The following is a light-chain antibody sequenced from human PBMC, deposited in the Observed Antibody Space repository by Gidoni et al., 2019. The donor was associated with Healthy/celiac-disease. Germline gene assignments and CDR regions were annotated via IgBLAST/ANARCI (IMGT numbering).Light chain of an antibody. V-gene: IGKV3-11*01. CDR2: DAS. J-gene: IGKJ3*01. Sequence: EIVLTQSPATLSLSPGNRATLSCRASQSVSSYLAWYQQKPGQAPRLLIYDASNTATGIPARFSGSGSGTDFTLTISSLEPEDFAVYYCQQRSNWPRITFGPGTKVDIK. CDR1: QSVSSY. CDR3: QQRSNWPRIT.